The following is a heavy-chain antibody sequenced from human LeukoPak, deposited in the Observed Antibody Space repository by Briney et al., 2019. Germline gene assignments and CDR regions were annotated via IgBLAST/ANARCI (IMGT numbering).Heavy chain of an antibody. J-gene: IGHJ4*02. V-gene: IGHV4-31*03. CDR2: IYYSGST. Sequence: SETLSLTCTVSGGSISSGGYYWSWIRQHPGKGLEWIGYIYYSGSTYYNPSLKSRVTISVDTSKNQFSLKLSSVTAADTAVYYCATTMYYDILTGYGRYFDYWGQGTLVTVSS. D-gene: IGHD3-9*01. CDR1: GGSISSGGYY. CDR3: ATTMYYDILTGYGRYFDY.